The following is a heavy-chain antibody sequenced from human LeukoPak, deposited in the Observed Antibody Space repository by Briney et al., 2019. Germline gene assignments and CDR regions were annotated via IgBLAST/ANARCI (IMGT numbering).Heavy chain of an antibody. D-gene: IGHD2-2*02. J-gene: IGHJ6*02. Sequence: SETLSLTCAVYGGSFSGYYWSWIRQPPGKGLEWIGEINHSGSTNYNPSLKSRVTISVDTSKSQFSLKLSSVTAADTAVYYCARVRVVVVPAAINPDYYYYYGMDVWGQGTTVTVSS. CDR2: INHSGST. CDR3: ARVRVVVVPAAINPDYYYYYGMDV. V-gene: IGHV4-34*01. CDR1: GGSFSGYY.